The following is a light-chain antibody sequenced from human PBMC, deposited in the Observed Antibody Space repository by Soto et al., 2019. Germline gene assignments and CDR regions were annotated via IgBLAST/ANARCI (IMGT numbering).Light chain of an antibody. Sequence: DIQMTQSPSSLSTSVGDRVTITCRASQSITSHLNWYQQKPGRAPNLLIYAASSLHSGVPSRFSGSGSGTDFTLTISSLQPEDFATYYCQQSYSTITFGQGTRLEIK. CDR1: QSITSH. V-gene: IGKV1-39*01. J-gene: IGKJ5*01. CDR2: AAS. CDR3: QQSYSTIT.